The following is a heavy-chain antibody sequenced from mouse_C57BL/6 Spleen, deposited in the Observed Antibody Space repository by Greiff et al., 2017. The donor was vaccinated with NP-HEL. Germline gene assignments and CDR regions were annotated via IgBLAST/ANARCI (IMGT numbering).Heavy chain of an antibody. J-gene: IGHJ3*01. CDR1: GYAFSSSW. V-gene: IGHV1-82*01. D-gene: IGHD2-4*01. Sequence: VKLQQSGPELVKPGASVKISCKASGYAFSSSWMNWVKQRPGKGLEWIGRIYPGDGDTNYNGKFKGKATLTADKSSSTAYMQLSSLTSEDSAVYFCALYDYPWFAYWGQGTLVTVSA. CDR2: IYPGDGDT. CDR3: ALYDYPWFAY.